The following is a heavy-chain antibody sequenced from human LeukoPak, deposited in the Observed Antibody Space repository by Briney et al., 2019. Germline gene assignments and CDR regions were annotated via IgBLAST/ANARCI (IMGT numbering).Heavy chain of an antibody. CDR1: GFTFNNYW. D-gene: IGHD1-1*01. Sequence: GGSLRLSCAASGFTFNNYWLHWVRQVPGKGLMWVSRINGDGNNVNYADSVKGRFTISRDNAKNTLHLQMNSLRAEDTAVYYCAAGPAGNGHLSSYWGQGTRVTVSS. CDR2: INGDGNNV. V-gene: IGHV3-74*01. J-gene: IGHJ4*02. CDR3: AAGPAGNGHLSSY.